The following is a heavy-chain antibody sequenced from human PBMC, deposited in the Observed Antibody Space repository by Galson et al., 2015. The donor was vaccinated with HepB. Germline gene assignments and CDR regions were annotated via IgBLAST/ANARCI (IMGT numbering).Heavy chain of an antibody. Sequence: SLRLSCAASGFTFSSYWMHWVRQAPGKGLVWVSRINSDGSSTSYADSVKGRFTISRDNAKNTLYLQMNSLRAEDTAVYYCARARGYSGYDSSWYFDLWGRGTLVTVSS. J-gene: IGHJ2*01. CDR2: INSDGSST. CDR1: GFTFSSYW. CDR3: ARARGYSGYDSSWYFDL. V-gene: IGHV3-74*01. D-gene: IGHD5-12*01.